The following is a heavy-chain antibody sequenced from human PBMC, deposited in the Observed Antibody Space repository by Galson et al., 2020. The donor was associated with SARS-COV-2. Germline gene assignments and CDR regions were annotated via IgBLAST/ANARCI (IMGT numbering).Heavy chain of an antibody. CDR3: ARANIVVVPAAMRYYYYYMDV. CDR1: GFTFSSYD. J-gene: IGHJ6*03. CDR2: IGTAGDT. V-gene: IGHV3-13*01. Sequence: AGSLRLSCAASGFTFSSYDMHWVRQATGKGLEWVSAIGTAGDTYYPGSVKGRFAISRENAKNSLYLQMNSLRAGDTAVYYCARANIVVVPAAMRYYYYYMDVWGNGTTVTVSS. D-gene: IGHD2-2*01.